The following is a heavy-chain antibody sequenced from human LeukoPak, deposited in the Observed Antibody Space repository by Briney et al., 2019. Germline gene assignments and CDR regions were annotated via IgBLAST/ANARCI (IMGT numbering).Heavy chain of an antibody. D-gene: IGHD3-9*01. CDR1: GGTFSSYA. J-gene: IGHJ3*02. CDR3: ARDPSLLRYFDWLFCNVNDAFDI. Sequence: AASVKVSCKAPGGTFSSYAISWVRQAPGQGLEWMGGIIPIFGTANYAQKFQGRVTITTDESTSTAYMELSSLRSEDTAVYYCARDPSLLRYFDWLFCNVNDAFDIWGQGTMVTVSS. CDR2: IIPIFGTA. V-gene: IGHV1-69*05.